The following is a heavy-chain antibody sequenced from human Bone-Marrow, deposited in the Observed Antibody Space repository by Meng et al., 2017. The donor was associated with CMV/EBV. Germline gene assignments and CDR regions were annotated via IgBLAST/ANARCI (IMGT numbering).Heavy chain of an antibody. J-gene: IGHJ6*02. CDR3: ARDGLKLGYCSSTSCQYYYYYYGMDV. D-gene: IGHD2-2*01. CDR1: GFTFSSYA. Sequence: GESLKISCAASGFTFSSYAMHWVRQAPGKGLEWVAVISYDGSNKYYADSVKGRFTISRDNSKNTLYLQMNSLRAEDTAVYYCARDGLKLGYCSSTSCQYYYYYYGMDVWGQGTTVTVFS. CDR2: ISYDGSNK. V-gene: IGHV3-30-3*01.